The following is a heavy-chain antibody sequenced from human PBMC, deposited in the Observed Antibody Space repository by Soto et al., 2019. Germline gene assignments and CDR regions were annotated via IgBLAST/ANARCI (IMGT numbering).Heavy chain of an antibody. V-gene: IGHV1-3*01. CDR1: GYTFTSYG. D-gene: IGHD2-8*01. Sequence: ASVKVSCKASGYTFTSYGISWVRQAPGQRLEWMGWINAGNGNTKYSQKFQGRVTITRDTSASTAYMELSSLRSEDTAVYYCARICTNGVCYTPDFDYWGQGTLVTVSS. CDR2: INAGNGNT. J-gene: IGHJ4*02. CDR3: ARICTNGVCYTPDFDY.